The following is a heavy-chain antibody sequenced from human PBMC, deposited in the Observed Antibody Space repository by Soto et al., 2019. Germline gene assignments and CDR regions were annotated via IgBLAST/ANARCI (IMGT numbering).Heavy chain of an antibody. D-gene: IGHD6-19*01. CDR3: ARAGRQQWLVQNCFDY. CDR1: GGSFIGYY. J-gene: IGHJ4*02. V-gene: IGHV4-34*01. CDR2: INHSGST. Sequence: SETLSLTCAVYGGSFIGYYWIFIRHPPFKWLEWIVEINHSGSTNYNPSLKSRVTISVDTSKNQFSLKLSSVTAADTAVYYCARAGRQQWLVQNCFDYWGQGTLVTVSS.